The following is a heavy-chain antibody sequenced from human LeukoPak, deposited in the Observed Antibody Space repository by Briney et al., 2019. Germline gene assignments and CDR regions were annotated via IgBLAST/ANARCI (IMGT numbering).Heavy chain of an antibody. CDR3: ARGKSEGAFDI. J-gene: IGHJ3*02. Sequence: GGSLRLSCAASGFTFSSNYMTWVRQAPGKGLEWVSVIYSGGSTHYADSVEGRFTISRDISKNTLYLQMNSLRAEDTAVYYCARGKSEGAFDIWGQGTMVTVSS. CDR2: IYSGGST. V-gene: IGHV3-53*01. CDR1: GFTFSSNY. D-gene: IGHD3-3*01.